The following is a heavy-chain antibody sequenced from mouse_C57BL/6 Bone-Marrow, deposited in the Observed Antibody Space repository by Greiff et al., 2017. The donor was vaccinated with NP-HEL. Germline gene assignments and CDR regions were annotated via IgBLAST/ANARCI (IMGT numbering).Heavy chain of an antibody. V-gene: IGHV10-1*01. CDR2: IRSKSNNYAT. CDR1: GFSFNTYA. Sequence: EVQLVESGGGLVQPKGSLKLSCAASGFSFNTYAMNWVRQAPGKGLEWVARIRSKSNNYATYYADSVKDRFTISRDDSESMLYLQMNNLKTEDTAMYYCVRQKDYGSSYYFDYWGQGTTLTVSS. CDR3: VRQKDYGSSYYFDY. D-gene: IGHD1-1*01. J-gene: IGHJ2*01.